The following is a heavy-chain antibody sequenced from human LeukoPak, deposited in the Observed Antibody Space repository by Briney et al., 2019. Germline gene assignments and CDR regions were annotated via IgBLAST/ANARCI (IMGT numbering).Heavy chain of an antibody. CDR1: GGTFSSYA. D-gene: IGHD2-15*01. Sequence: RASVKVSCKASGGTFSSYAISWVRQAPEQGLEWMGGIIPIFGTANYAQKFQGRVTITADKSTSTAYMELSSLRSEDTAVYYCASPIGYCSGGSCYGKERAFDYWGQGTLVTVSS. J-gene: IGHJ4*02. CDR3: ASPIGYCSGGSCYGKERAFDY. CDR2: IIPIFGTA. V-gene: IGHV1-69*06.